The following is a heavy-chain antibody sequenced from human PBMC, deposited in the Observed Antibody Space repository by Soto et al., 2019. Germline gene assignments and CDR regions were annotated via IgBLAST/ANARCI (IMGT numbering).Heavy chain of an antibody. CDR1: GFTFSSYG. V-gene: IGHV3-33*01. CDR2: IWYDGSNK. CDR3: ARESTSNWNDSFGYYYYYMDV. Sequence: GGSLRLSCAASGFTFSSYGMHWVRQAPGKGLEWVAVIWYDGSNKYYADSVKGRFTISRDNSKNTLYLQMNSLRAEDTAVYYCARESTSNWNDSFGYYYYYMDVWGKGTTVTVSS. J-gene: IGHJ6*03. D-gene: IGHD1-20*01.